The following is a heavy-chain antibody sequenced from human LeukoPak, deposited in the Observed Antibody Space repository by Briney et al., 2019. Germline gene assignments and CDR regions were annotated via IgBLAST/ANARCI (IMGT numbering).Heavy chain of an antibody. V-gene: IGHV3-21*01. J-gene: IGHJ4*02. D-gene: IGHD3-10*01. CDR3: ARALLGELFD. CDR1: GFTFSNHA. Sequence: GGSLRLSCVVSGFTFSNHAMNWVRQAPGKGLEWVSSISSSSSYIYYADSVKGRFTISRDNAKNSLYLQMNSLRAEDTAVYYCARALLGELFDWGQGTLVTVSS. CDR2: ISSSSSYI.